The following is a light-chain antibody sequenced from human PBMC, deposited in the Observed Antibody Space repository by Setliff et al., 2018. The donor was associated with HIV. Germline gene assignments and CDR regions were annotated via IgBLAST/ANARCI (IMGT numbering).Light chain of an antibody. CDR1: SSDIGAYNY. J-gene: IGLJ1*01. Sequence: QSALTQPASVSGSPGQSITISCTGTSSDIGAYNYVSWYQQHPGKAPKVMIYDVRKRPSGVSNRFSGSKSGNTAPLTISGLQAEDEGDYYCYSYTAGTSYVFGGGTKVTVL. CDR2: DVR. CDR3: YSYTAGTSYV. V-gene: IGLV2-14*03.